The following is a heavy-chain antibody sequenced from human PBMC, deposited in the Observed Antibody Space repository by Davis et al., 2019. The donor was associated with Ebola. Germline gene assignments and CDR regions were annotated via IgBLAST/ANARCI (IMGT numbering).Heavy chain of an antibody. CDR3: TRNIELHFDY. CDR2: IRSKAYGGTT. J-gene: IGHJ4*02. Sequence: GGSLRLSCTASGFTFGDYAMSWVRQAPGKGLEWVGFIRSKAYGGTTEYAASVKGRFTISRDDSKSIAYLQMNSLKTEDTAVYYCTRNIELHFDYWGQGTLVTVSS. D-gene: IGHD2/OR15-2a*01. V-gene: IGHV3-49*04. CDR1: GFTFGDYA.